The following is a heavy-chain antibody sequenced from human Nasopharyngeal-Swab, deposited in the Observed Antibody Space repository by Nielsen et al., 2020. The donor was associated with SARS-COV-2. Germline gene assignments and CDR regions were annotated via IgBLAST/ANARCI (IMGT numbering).Heavy chain of an antibody. CDR2: HYVDGRT. Sequence: GGSLRLSCAASGFDVTLNDMTWVRQAPGKGLEWVSIHYVDGRTEYAVSVKGRFAISRDSSKNIVSLQMNTVRAEDTGLYFCARLHFYYMDFWGKGTTVTVSS. CDR3: ARLHFYYMDF. V-gene: IGHV3-53*01. J-gene: IGHJ6*03. CDR1: GFDVTLND.